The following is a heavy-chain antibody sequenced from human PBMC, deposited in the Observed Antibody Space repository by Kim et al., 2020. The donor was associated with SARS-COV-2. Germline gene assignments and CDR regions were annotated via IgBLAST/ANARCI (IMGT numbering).Heavy chain of an antibody. J-gene: IGHJ4*02. CDR3: ARGQRLWFGELFDY. Sequence: NPAIKSRVTISVDTSKNQFSLKLSSVTAADTAVYYCARGQRLWFGELFDYWGQGTLVTVSS. V-gene: IGHV4-59*09. D-gene: IGHD3-10*01.